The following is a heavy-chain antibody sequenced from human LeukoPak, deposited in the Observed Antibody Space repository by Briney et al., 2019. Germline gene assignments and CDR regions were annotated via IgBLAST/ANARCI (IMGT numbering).Heavy chain of an antibody. V-gene: IGHV4-4*07. CDR3: ARMISSGSYLAWFDS. D-gene: IGHD1-26*01. Sequence: SETLSLTCTVSVDSISSYYWSWIRQPAGKGLDWVWRIYTSGSTNYNPSLKSRVAMSVDTSKNQFSLKLSSVTAADTAVYYCARMISSGSYLAWFDSWGQGTMVTVSS. CDR2: IYTSGST. CDR1: VDSISSYY. J-gene: IGHJ5*01.